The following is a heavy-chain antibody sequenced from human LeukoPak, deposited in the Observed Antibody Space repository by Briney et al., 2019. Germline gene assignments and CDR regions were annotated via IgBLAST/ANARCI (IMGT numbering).Heavy chain of an antibody. J-gene: IGHJ5*02. D-gene: IGHD3-16*01. CDR3: AKNSIMATVTTDWFDP. CDR2: ISGSGGST. V-gene: IGHV3-23*01. CDR1: GFTFSSYA. Sequence: GGSLRLSCAASGFTFSSYAMSWVRQAPGKGLEWVSAISGSGGSTYYADSVKGRFTISRDNSKNTLYLQMNSLRAEDTAVYYFAKNSIMATVTTDWFDPWGQGTLVTVSS.